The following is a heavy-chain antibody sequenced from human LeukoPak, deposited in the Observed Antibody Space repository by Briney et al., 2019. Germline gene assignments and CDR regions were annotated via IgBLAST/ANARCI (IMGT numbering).Heavy chain of an antibody. CDR3: ARDPRRVDRFRFRDYYYYYGMDV. CDR1: GFTFSSYW. Sequence: SGGSLRLSCAASGFTFSSYWMHWVRQAPGEGLVWVSRIHNDGSSTTYADSVKGRFTISRDNAKNTLYLQMNSLRAEDTAVYYCARDPRRVDRFRFRDYYYYYGMDVWGQGTTVTVSS. D-gene: IGHD2-21*01. V-gene: IGHV3-74*01. J-gene: IGHJ6*02. CDR2: IHNDGSST.